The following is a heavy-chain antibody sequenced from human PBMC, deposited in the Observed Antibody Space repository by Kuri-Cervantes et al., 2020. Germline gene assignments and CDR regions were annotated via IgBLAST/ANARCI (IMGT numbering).Heavy chain of an antibody. CDR3: ASRAAAGKNYFDY. CDR1: GFTFSSYA. J-gene: IGHJ4*02. D-gene: IGHD6-13*01. V-gene: IGHV3-30-3*01. Sequence: GESLKISCAASGFTFSSYAMHWVRQAPGKGLEWVAVISYDGGNKYYADSVEGRSTISRDNSKNTLYLQMNSLRAEDTAVYYCASRAAAGKNYFDYWGQGTLVTVSS. CDR2: ISYDGGNK.